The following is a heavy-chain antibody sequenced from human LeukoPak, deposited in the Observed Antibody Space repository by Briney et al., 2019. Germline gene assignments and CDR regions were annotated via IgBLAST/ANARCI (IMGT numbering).Heavy chain of an antibody. J-gene: IGHJ4*02. V-gene: IGHV3-9*01. D-gene: IGHD3-10*01. Sequence: SLRLSCAASGFTFDDYAMHWVRQAPGKGLEWVSGISWNSGSIGYADSVKGRITISRDNAKNSLYLQMNSLRAEDTALYYCGRFRSGFDYWGQGTLVTVSS. CDR2: ISWNSGSI. CDR1: GFTFDDYA. CDR3: GRFRSGFDY.